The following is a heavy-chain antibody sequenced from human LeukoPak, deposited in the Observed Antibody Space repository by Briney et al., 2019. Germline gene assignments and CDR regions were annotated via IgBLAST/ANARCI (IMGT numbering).Heavy chain of an antibody. J-gene: IGHJ5*02. CDR2: IYPGDSYT. V-gene: IGHV5-51*01. CDR1: GYSFTSYW. Sequence: GESLKISCKGSGYSFTSYWIGWVRQMPGKGLEWMGIIYPGDSYTRYSPSFQGQVTISADKSISTAYLQWSSLKASDTAMYYCARLADYYGSGSYYRAWFDPWGQGTLVTVSS. CDR3: ARLADYYGSGSYYRAWFDP. D-gene: IGHD3-10*01.